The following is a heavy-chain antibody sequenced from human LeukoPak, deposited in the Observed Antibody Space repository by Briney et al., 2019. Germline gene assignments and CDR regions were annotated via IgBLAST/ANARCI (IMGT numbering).Heavy chain of an antibody. CDR1: GFTFSSYT. D-gene: IGHD6-25*01. CDR2: IGTSSTTI. J-gene: IGHJ6*03. V-gene: IGHV3-48*01. CDR3: ARFAAGGSYYYYYMDV. Sequence: GGSLRLSCAASGFTFSSYTMNWVRQPPGKGLEWVSNIGTSSTTIYYADSVKGRFTISRDNAKNLLYLQMNSLRADDTAVYYCARFAAGGSYYYYYMDVWGKGTTVTVSS.